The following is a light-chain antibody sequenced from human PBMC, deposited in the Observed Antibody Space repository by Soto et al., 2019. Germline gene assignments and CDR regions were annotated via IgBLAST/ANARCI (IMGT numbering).Light chain of an antibody. CDR3: QQSYSTLGIT. V-gene: IGKV1-39*01. CDR1: QSISSY. J-gene: IGKJ5*01. Sequence: DIQMTQSPSSLSASVGDRVTITCRASQSISSYLNWYQQKPGKAPKLLIYAASSLQSGVPSRFSGSGSGTDFTLTISSLQPEDFETYYCQQSYSTLGITFRQGTRLEIK. CDR2: AAS.